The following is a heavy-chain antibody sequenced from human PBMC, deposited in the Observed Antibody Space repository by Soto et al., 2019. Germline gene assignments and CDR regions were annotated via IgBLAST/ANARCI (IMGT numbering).Heavy chain of an antibody. CDR3: VRRDSNSGGFDN. V-gene: IGHV1-3*01. D-gene: IGHD6-6*01. Sequence: QVQLVQSGAEVKKPGASVKVSCKTSGYTFTNYAMHWVRQAPGLSLQWMGWINAGNGYPEYSQKFQDRVTFTRDTSASSAYMELSSLRSEDTALYYCVRRDSNSGGFDNWGQGTLVTVSS. J-gene: IGHJ4*02. CDR2: INAGNGYP. CDR1: GYTFTNYA.